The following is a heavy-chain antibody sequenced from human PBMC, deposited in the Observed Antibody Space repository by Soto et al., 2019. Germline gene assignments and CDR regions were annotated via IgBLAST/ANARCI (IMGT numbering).Heavy chain of an antibody. J-gene: IGHJ5*02. V-gene: IGHV4-59*01. CDR2: IYYSGST. D-gene: IGHD1-26*01. Sequence: SETLSLTCTVSGGPISSYYWSWIRQPPGKGLEWIGYIYYSGSTNYNPSLKSRVTISVDTSKNQFSLKLSSVTAADTAVYYCARDRVGATFDPWGQGTLVTVSS. CDR3: ARDRVGATFDP. CDR1: GGPISSYY.